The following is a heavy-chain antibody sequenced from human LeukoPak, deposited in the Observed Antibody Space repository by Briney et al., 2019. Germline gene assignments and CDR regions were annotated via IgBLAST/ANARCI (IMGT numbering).Heavy chain of an antibody. J-gene: IGHJ1*01. V-gene: IGHV3-30*18. CDR2: ISYDGSTK. CDR1: GFTFSSHG. D-gene: IGHD6-13*01. CDR3: AKESGSRSYGAYFPH. Sequence: AGTLRLSCAASGFTFSSHGMQWVRQAPGKGLEWVAVISYDGSTKYYADSVKGRFTISRGNSKSTLYLQMNSLRAEDTAVYYCAKESGSRSYGAYFPHWGQGTLVTVSS.